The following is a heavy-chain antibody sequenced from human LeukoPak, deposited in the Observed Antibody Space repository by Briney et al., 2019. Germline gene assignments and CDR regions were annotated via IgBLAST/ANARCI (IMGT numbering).Heavy chain of an antibody. CDR2: INPNSGGT. J-gene: IGHJ3*02. V-gene: IGHV1-2*02. Sequence: VASVKVSCKASGYTFTGYYMHWVRQAPGQGLEWMGWINPNSGGTNYAQKFQGRVTMTRDTSITTAYMELSRLRSDDTAVYYCAREFLGYSGSYYAFDIWGQGTMVTVSS. CDR1: GYTFTGYY. CDR3: AREFLGYSGSYYAFDI. D-gene: IGHD1-26*01.